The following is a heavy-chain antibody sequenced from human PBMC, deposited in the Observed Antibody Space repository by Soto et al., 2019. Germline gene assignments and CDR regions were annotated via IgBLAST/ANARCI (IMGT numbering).Heavy chain of an antibody. CDR2: IIPLFRTP. V-gene: IGHV1-69*12. Sequence: QVQLVQSGAEMKEPGSSVKVSCKTSGGTFSSSAISWLRQAPGQGLEWMGGIIPLFRTPDYAQKFQGRVTFAADEYTITAYMEVSSLRSEDTSVYYCARDNDRLQLGGNYYYILDVWGQGTRITVSS. D-gene: IGHD4-4*01. J-gene: IGHJ6*02. CDR1: GGTFSSSA. CDR3: ARDNDRLQLGGNYYYILDV.